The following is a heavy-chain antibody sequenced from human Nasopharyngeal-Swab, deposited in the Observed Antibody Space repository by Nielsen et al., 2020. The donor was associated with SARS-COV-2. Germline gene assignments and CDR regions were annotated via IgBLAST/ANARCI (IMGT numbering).Heavy chain of an antibody. D-gene: IGHD3/OR15-3a*01. J-gene: IGHJ6*02. CDR3: TRDRGDFWTISIGYYYYYGMDV. CDR2: IRSKAYGGTT. Sequence: GESLKISCTASGFTFGDYAMSWVRQAPGKGLEWVGFIRSKAYGGTTEYAASVKGRFTISRDDSKSIAYLQMNSLKTEDTAVYYCTRDRGDFWTISIGYYYYYGMDVWGQGTTVTVSS. V-gene: IGHV3-49*04. CDR1: GFTFGDYA.